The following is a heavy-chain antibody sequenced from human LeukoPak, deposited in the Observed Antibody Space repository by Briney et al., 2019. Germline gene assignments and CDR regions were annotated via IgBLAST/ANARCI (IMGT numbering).Heavy chain of an antibody. CDR1: GDSLRTTTYY. V-gene: IGHV4-39*07. J-gene: IGHJ5*02. CDR2: LYHSGTI. Sequence: SETLSLTCTVSGDSLRTTTYYWNWLRQPPGKGLEWIGGLYHSGTIYYNPSLKSRVTISADKSKNHFSLKLTSVTAANTAVYYCARDRELAALDPWGQGTLVIVSS. CDR3: ARDRELAALDP. D-gene: IGHD1-26*01.